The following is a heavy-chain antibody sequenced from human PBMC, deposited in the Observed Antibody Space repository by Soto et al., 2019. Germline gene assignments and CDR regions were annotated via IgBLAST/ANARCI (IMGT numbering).Heavy chain of an antibody. CDR2: IGSGSSSI. V-gene: IGHV3-48*02. Sequence: GGSLRLSCTASGFIFSSYSMNWVRQAPGKGLEWVSYIGSGSSSIYYADSVKGRFTISRDNAKNSLYLQMNSLRDEDTAMYYCAREYPSYDFWSDYSGMDVWGQGTTATLSS. J-gene: IGHJ6*02. D-gene: IGHD3-3*01. CDR3: AREYPSYDFWSDYSGMDV. CDR1: GFIFSSYS.